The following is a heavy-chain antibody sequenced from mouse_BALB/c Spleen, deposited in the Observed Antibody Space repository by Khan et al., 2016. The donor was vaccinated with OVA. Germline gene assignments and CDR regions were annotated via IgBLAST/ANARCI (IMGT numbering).Heavy chain of an antibody. V-gene: IGHV14-1*02. CDR2: IDPENDNT. D-gene: IGHD2-3*01. CDR3: TRDGYSPWFAY. CDR1: GFNIKDYY. J-gene: IGHJ3*01. Sequence: VQLQQSGAELVRPGALVKLSCKGSGFNIKDYYIHWVKQRPEQGLEWIGWIDPENDNTIYDPKFQGKASITADTSSNTAYLQLSSLTSEDTDVYYCTRDGYSPWFAYWGQGTLITVSA.